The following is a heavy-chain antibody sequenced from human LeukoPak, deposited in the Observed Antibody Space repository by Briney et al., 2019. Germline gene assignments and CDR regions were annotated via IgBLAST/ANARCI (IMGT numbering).Heavy chain of an antibody. CDR1: GGSISSSSYY. Sequence: PSETLSLTCTVSGGSISSSSYYWGWIRQPPGKGLEWIGSIYYSGSTYYNPSLKSRVTISVDTSKNQFSLKLSSVTAADTAVYYCARTERYYYGSGTNPPWFDPWGQGTLVTVSS. CDR2: IYYSGST. V-gene: IGHV4-39*07. D-gene: IGHD3-10*01. J-gene: IGHJ5*02. CDR3: ARTERYYYGSGTNPPWFDP.